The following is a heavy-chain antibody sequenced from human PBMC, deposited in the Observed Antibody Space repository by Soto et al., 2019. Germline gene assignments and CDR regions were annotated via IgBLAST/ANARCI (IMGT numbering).Heavy chain of an antibody. V-gene: IGHV3-23*01. Sequence: GGSLRLSCAASGFTFSSYAMSWVRQAPGKGLEWVSAISGSGGSTYYADSVKGRFTISRDNSKNTLYLQMNSLRAEDTAVYYCATWDTIFGVVIKYYFDYWGQGTLVTVSS. CDR1: GFTFSSYA. CDR3: ATWDTIFGVVIKYYFDY. D-gene: IGHD3-3*01. CDR2: ISGSGGST. J-gene: IGHJ4*02.